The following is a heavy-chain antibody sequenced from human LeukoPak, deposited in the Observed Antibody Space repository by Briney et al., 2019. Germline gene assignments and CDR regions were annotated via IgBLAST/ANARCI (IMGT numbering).Heavy chain of an antibody. D-gene: IGHD3-10*01. CDR3: ARGQPPMVRGVIMPHYYMDV. V-gene: IGHV3-48*01. J-gene: IGHJ6*03. CDR2: ISSSSSII. Sequence: PGGSLRLSCAASGFTFSSYSFNWVRQAPGKGLEWVSYISSSSSIIYYADSVKGRFTISRDNAKNSLYLQMNSLRAEDTAVYYCARGQPPMVRGVIMPHYYMDVWGKGTTVTVSS. CDR1: GFTFSSYS.